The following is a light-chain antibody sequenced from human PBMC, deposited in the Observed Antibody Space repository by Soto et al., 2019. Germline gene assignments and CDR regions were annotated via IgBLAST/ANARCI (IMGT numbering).Light chain of an antibody. CDR3: SSYTSSSPLV. CDR2: DVS. Sequence: QSALTQPASVSGSPGQSITISCTGTSSDVGGYNYVSWYQQHPGKAPQLMIYDVSNRPSGVSNRFSGSKSGNTASLTISVLQAEDEADYYCSSYTSSSPLVFGGGTQLTVL. CDR1: SSDVGGYNY. V-gene: IGLV2-14*01. J-gene: IGLJ2*01.